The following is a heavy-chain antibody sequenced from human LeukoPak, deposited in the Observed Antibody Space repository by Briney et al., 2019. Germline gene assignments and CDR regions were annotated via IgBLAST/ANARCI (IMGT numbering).Heavy chain of an antibody. CDR3: ARDFLWFGDQRDWGAFDI. D-gene: IGHD3-10*01. CDR2: INPNSGGT. Sequence: ASVKVSCKASGYAFTGYCMHWVRQAPGQGLEWMGWINPNSGGTNYAQKFQGRVTMTRDTSISTAYMELSRLRSDDTAVYYCARDFLWFGDQRDWGAFDIWGQGTMVTVSS. J-gene: IGHJ3*02. V-gene: IGHV1-2*02. CDR1: GYAFTGYC.